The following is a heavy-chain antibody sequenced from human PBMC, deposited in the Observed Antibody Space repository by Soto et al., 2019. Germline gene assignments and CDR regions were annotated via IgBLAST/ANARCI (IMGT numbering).Heavy chain of an antibody. CDR1: GFSFSTYN. CDR2: INGRSKYK. Sequence: EVQLLESGGGLVKPGGSLRLSCAASGFSFSTYNMNWVRQAPGKGLEWVSSINGRSKYKYYTDSVKGRFTISRDNPKNLLQLQMDSLRVEDADIYYCEREDGVVGSNSAFDQWGQGTPGIVSS. V-gene: IGHV3-21*02. CDR3: EREDGVVGSNSAFDQ. J-gene: IGHJ4*02. D-gene: IGHD2-8*01.